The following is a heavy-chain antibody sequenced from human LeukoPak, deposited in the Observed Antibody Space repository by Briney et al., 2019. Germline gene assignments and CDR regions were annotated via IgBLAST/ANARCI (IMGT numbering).Heavy chain of an antibody. Sequence: SETLSLTCTVSGGSISRYYWSWIRQPAGKGLEWIGRIYSSGTTTYSPSLKSRVTMSVDTSKNQFSLTLSFVTAADTAVYYCARGGVGGVIVPFDYWGQGTLVTVSS. J-gene: IGHJ4*02. V-gene: IGHV4-4*07. CDR3: ARGGVGGVIVPFDY. CDR1: GGSISRYY. D-gene: IGHD3-16*02. CDR2: IYSSGTT.